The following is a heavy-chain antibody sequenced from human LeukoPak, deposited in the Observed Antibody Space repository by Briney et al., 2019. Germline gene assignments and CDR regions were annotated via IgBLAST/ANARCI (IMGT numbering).Heavy chain of an antibody. D-gene: IGHD6-19*01. CDR2: ISYDGSNK. Sequence: GRSLRLSCAASGFTFSSYGMHWVRQAPDEGLEWVAVISYDGSNKYFADSVKGRFTISRGNSKNTLYLQMNSLRAEDTAVYYCAKDSGIAVAGTLRAFDIWGQGTMVTVSS. J-gene: IGHJ3*02. V-gene: IGHV3-30*18. CDR3: AKDSGIAVAGTLRAFDI. CDR1: GFTFSSYG.